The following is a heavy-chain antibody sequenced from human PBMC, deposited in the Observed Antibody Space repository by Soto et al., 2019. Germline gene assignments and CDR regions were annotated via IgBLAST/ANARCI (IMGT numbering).Heavy chain of an antibody. J-gene: IGHJ4*02. CDR3: ARSDVKV. V-gene: IGHV3-74*03. CDR1: EFVFRSYW. CDR2: INNDGTIT. Sequence: GGSLRLSCAASEFVFRSYWMHWVRQAPGKGLVWVSRINNDGTITQYADSVRGRFTISRDNSKKMLYLNMNNLRAEDTAMYYCARSDVKVWGQGTLVTISS.